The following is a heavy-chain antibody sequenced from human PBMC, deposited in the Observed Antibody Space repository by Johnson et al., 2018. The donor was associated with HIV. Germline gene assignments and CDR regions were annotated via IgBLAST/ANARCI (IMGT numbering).Heavy chain of an antibody. CDR1: GITFSDYA. V-gene: IGHV3-30-3*01. CDR3: ARAGAVGFDAFDI. Sequence: VQLVESGGGVVQPGRSLRLSCAASGITFSDYAMHWVRQAPGKGLEWVAVISYDGSNKYYEDSVKGRFTISRDNSKNTLYLQMNSLRAEDTAVYYCARAGAVGFDAFDIWGQGTMVTVSS. CDR2: ISYDGSNK. J-gene: IGHJ3*02. D-gene: IGHD6-19*01.